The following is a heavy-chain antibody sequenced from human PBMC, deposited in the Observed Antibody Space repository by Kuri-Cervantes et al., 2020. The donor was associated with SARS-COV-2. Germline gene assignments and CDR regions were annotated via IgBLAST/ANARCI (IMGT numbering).Heavy chain of an antibody. CDR1: GYTFTSYG. Sequence: ASVKVSCKASGYTFTSYGISWVRQAPGQGLEWMGWISTYSGNTNYAQRLQGRVTMTTDTSTSTVYMELRSLRSDDTAVFYCAKNWGASGWYPFDCWGQGTLVTVSS. CDR3: AKNWGASGWYPFDC. D-gene: IGHD6-19*01. CDR2: ISTYSGNT. V-gene: IGHV1-18*01. J-gene: IGHJ4*02.